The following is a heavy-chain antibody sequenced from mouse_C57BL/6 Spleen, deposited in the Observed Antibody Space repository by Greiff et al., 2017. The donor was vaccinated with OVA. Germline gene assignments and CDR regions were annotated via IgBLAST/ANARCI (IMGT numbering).Heavy chain of an antibody. Sequence: VQLQQPGAELVKPGASVKMSCKASGYTFTSYWITWVKQRPGQGLEWIGDIYPGSGSTNYNEQFKSKATLTVDTSSSTAYMQLSSLNSEDSAVYYCARSNLRGFDVWGTGTTVTVSS. V-gene: IGHV1-55*01. CDR1: GYTFTSYW. J-gene: IGHJ1*03. D-gene: IGHD4-1*01. CDR2: IYPGSGST. CDR3: ARSNLRGFDV.